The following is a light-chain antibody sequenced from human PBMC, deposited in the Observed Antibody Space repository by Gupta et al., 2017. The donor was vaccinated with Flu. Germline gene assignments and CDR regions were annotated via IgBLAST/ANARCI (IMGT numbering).Light chain of an antibody. J-gene: IGKJ1*01. Sequence: EIVLTQSPGTLSLSPRERATLSCRTSQSVSNSSLGWYQQKPGQAPRLLIYGSSNRATDIPDRFSGSGSGTDFTLTISRLEPEDFAVYYCQQCGTSSRTFGQGTKVEAK. V-gene: IGKV3-20*01. CDR3: QQCGTSSRT. CDR1: QSVSNSS. CDR2: GSS.